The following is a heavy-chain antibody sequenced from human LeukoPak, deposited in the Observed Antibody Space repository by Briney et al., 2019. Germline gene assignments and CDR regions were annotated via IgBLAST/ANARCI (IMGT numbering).Heavy chain of an antibody. CDR3: ARERERYSSSWYRGELTGGPFDY. CDR1: GGTFSSYA. CDR2: IIPIFGTA. Sequence: ASVKVSCKASGGTFSSYAISWVRQAPGQGLEWMGGIIPIFGTANYAQKFQGRVTITTDESTSTAYMELSSLRSEDTAVYYCARERERYSSSWYRGELTGGPFDYWGQGTLVTVSS. V-gene: IGHV1-69*05. J-gene: IGHJ4*02. D-gene: IGHD6-13*01.